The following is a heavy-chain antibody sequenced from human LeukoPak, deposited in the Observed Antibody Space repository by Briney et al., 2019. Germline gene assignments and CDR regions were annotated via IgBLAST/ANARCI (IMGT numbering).Heavy chain of an antibody. V-gene: IGHV1-8*01. Sequence: ASVKVSCRASGYTFTNYDINWVRQATGQGLEWMGWMNPNSGNTGYAQKFQGRVTMTRNTSISTAYMELSSLRSEDTALYYCARDIAGATKGGWFDTWGQGTPVTVSS. D-gene: IGHD6-25*01. CDR3: ARDIAGATKGGWFDT. J-gene: IGHJ5*02. CDR2: MNPNSGNT. CDR1: GYTFTNYD.